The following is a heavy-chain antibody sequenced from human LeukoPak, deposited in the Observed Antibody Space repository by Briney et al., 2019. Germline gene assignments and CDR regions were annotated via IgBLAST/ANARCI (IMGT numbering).Heavy chain of an antibody. J-gene: IGHJ3*02. CDR1: GFTFSSYS. V-gene: IGHV3-21*01. CDR2: ISSSSSYI. D-gene: IGHD4-17*01. Sequence: GGSLRLSCAASGFTFSSYSMNWVRQAPGKGLEWVSSISSSSSYIYYADSVKGRFTISRDNSKNTLYLQMNSLRAEDTAVYYCARGSYGDYVFDDAFDIWGQGTMVTVSS. CDR3: ARGSYGDYVFDDAFDI.